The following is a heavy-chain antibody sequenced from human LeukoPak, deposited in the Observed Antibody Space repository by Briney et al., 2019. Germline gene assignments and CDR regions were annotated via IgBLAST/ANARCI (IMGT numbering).Heavy chain of an antibody. CDR3: ARDRSSNWYFDY. D-gene: IGHD6-13*01. CDR1: GFTFSSYS. CDR2: ISYSGRTI. V-gene: IGHV3-48*02. J-gene: IGHJ4*02. Sequence: GGSLGLSCAASGFTFSSYSMNWVRQAPGKGLEWLSYISYSGRTIYYVDSVKGRFTVSRDNGENSLYLQMDNLTNEDTAVYYCARDRSSNWYFDYWGQGTLVTVSS.